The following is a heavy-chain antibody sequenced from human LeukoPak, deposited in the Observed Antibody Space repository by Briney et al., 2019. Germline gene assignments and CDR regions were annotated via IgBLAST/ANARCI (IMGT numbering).Heavy chain of an antibody. D-gene: IGHD3-3*01. J-gene: IGHJ4*02. V-gene: IGHV3-23*01. Sequence: GGSLRLSCAASGFTFSSHSMSWVRQAPGKGLEWVSGVSGSGGSTYYADSMKGRFTISRDNSKNTVYLQMNSLRAEDTAVYYCAKDTDFWSSNYFDYWGQGTLVTVSS. CDR3: AKDTDFWSSNYFDY. CDR1: GFTFSSHS. CDR2: VSGSGGST.